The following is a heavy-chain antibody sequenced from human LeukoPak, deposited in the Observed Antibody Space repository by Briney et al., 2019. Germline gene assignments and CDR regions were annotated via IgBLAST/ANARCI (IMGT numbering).Heavy chain of an antibody. CDR3: ARASSCVAAARYDPAWFGP. D-gene: IGHD3-22*01. V-gene: IGHV4-34*01. CDR1: GGPFSGFF. CDR2: INHSGGT. J-gene: IGHJ5*02. Sequence: SETLSLTCANYGGPFSGFFWSWIRQPPGKGLEWIGEINHSGGTNYNPSLKSRVTISIDASKNQFSLKLTSVTAADTAVYYCARASSCVAAARYDPAWFGPWGQGTPVTVSS.